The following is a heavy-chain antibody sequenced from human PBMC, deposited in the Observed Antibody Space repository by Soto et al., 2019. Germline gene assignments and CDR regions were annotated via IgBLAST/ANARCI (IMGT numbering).Heavy chain of an antibody. V-gene: IGHV4-39*01. CDR3: ARAVGGPTLIYYYYYMDV. CDR2: IYYSGST. D-gene: IGHD3-16*01. CDR1: GGSISSSSYY. J-gene: IGHJ6*03. Sequence: SETLSLTCTVSGGSISSSSYYWGWIRQPPGKGLEWIGSIYYSGSTYYNPSLKSRVTISVDTSKNQFPLKLSSVTAADTAVYYCARAVGGPTLIYYYYYMDVWGKGTTVTVSS.